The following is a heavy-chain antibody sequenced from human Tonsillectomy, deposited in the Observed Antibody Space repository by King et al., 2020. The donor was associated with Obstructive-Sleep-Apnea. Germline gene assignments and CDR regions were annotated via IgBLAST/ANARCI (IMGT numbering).Heavy chain of an antibody. CDR3: ARETHIYGMDV. CDR1: GGSISSGGSY. Sequence: QLQESGPGLVKPSQNLSLTCTVSGGSISSGGSYWSWVRQHPGKGLEWIGYIYYSGSTYYIPSLKSRVTISVDTSKNQFSLKLSSVTAADTAVYYCARETHIYGMDVWGQGTTVTVSS. CDR2: IYYSGST. J-gene: IGHJ6*02. V-gene: IGHV4-31*03.